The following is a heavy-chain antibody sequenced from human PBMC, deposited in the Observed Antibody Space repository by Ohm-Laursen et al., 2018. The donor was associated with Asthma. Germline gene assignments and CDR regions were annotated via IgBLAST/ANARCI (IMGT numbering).Heavy chain of an antibody. CDR2: MSYDGTNK. CDR3: ARDVMEWYLPAFDF. CDR1: GFNFNSSA. Sequence: SLRLSCAASGFNFNSSAMHWVRQAPGKGLEWVAVMSYDGTNKYHAASVNGRFTVSRDDSKNTLYLQMNSLRPDDTAVYYCARDVMEWYLPAFDFWGQGTLVTVSS. V-gene: IGHV3-30-3*01. D-gene: IGHD3-3*01. J-gene: IGHJ4*02.